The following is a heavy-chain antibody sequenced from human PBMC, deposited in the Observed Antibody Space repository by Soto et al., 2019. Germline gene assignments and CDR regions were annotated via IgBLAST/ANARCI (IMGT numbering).Heavy chain of an antibody. V-gene: IGHV3-15*07. Sequence: EVQLVESGGGLVKPGGSLRLSCAASGFTFSNAWMNWVRQAPGKGLEWVGRIKSKTDGGTTDYAAPVKGRFTISRDDSKNTLYLQMNSLKTEDTAVYYCTTECYGDYVPDAFDIWGQGTMVTVSS. D-gene: IGHD4-17*01. CDR2: IKSKTDGGTT. CDR1: GFTFSNAW. CDR3: TTECYGDYVPDAFDI. J-gene: IGHJ3*02.